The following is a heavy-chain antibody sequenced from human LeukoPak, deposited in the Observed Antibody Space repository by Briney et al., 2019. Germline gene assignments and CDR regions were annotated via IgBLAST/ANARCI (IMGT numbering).Heavy chain of an antibody. Sequence: ASVKVSCKASGYTFTGYYMHWVRQAPGQGLEWMGWINPNSGGTSYAQKFQGRVTMTRDTSISTAYMELSRLRSDDTAVYYCASQGMVRGVTIDYWGQGTLVTVSS. CDR3: ASQGMVRGVTIDY. CDR2: INPNSGGT. V-gene: IGHV1-2*02. J-gene: IGHJ4*02. D-gene: IGHD3-10*01. CDR1: GYTFTGYY.